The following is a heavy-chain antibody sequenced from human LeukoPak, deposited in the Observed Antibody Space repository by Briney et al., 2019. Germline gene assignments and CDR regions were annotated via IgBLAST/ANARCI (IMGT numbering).Heavy chain of an antibody. D-gene: IGHD1/OR15-1a*01. CDR3: ATKAREAPE. V-gene: IGHV3-11*01. CDR2: ISGDGGDI. CDR1: GFTFSDYY. J-gene: IGHJ4*01. Sequence: GGSLRLSCVTSGFTFSDYYMSWIRQAPGKGLEWLSYISGDGGDINYADSVEGRFTVSRDNAKNALYLQMNSLRVEDTAIYYCATKAREAPEWGQGTLVTVSS.